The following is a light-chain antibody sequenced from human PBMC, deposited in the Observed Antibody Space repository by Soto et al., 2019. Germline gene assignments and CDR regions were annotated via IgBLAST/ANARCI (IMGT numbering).Light chain of an antibody. J-gene: IGKJ1*01. CDR3: QQYNNWPRT. CDR2: GAS. V-gene: IGKV3-15*01. CDR1: QSVSSN. Sequence: EIVMTQSPATLSVSPGERATLSCRASQSVSSNLAWYQQKPGQAPRLLIYGASTRAVGIPARFSGSGYGTEFTLTISSLQSEDFAVYYCQQYNNWPRTFGQGTKVEIK.